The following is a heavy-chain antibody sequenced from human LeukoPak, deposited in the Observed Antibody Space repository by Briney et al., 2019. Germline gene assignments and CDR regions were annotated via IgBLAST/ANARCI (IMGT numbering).Heavy chain of an antibody. CDR2: ISYDGSNK. J-gene: IGHJ5*02. CDR1: GFTFSSYA. V-gene: IGHV3-30-3*01. CDR3: ARVHGGRDGYNHRGNWFDP. Sequence: GGSLRLSCAASGFTFSSYAMHWVRQAPGKGLEWVAVISYDGSNKYYADSVKGRFTISRDNSKNTLYLQMNSLRSEDTAVYYCARVHGGRDGYNHRGNWFDPWGQGTLVTVSS. D-gene: IGHD5-24*01.